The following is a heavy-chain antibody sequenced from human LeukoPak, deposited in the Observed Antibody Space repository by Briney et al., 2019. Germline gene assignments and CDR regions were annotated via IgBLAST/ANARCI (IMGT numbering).Heavy chain of an antibody. CDR2: IHPTGIT. V-gene: IGHV4-34*01. D-gene: IGHD3-10*01. Sequence: SQTLSLTCAVYGGPFSGYYWSWIRQPPGKGLEWIGEIHPTGITNYTPSLMSRVALSVDTSKNQFSLNLTSVTAADTAVYYCARRYYYNLGSFPFDFWGQGSLVTVSS. CDR3: ARRYYYNLGSFPFDF. J-gene: IGHJ4*02. CDR1: GGPFSGYY.